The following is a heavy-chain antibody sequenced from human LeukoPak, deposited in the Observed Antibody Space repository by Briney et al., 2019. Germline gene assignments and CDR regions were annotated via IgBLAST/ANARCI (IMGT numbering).Heavy chain of an antibody. CDR1: GFTFSSYA. V-gene: IGHV3-23*01. Sequence: GGSLRLSCAASGFTFSSYAMSWVRQVPGKGLEWVSVISGSGDNTYYAESVKGRFTISRDNSKNTLYLQMNSLRAEDTALYYCANNRYSSRWRGAFDVWGQGTMATVSS. J-gene: IGHJ3*01. D-gene: IGHD6-13*01. CDR3: ANNRYSSRWRGAFDV. CDR2: ISGSGDNT.